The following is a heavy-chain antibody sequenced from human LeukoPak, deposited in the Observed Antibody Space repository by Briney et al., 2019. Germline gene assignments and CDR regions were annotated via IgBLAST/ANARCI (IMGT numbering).Heavy chain of an antibody. D-gene: IGHD4-17*01. CDR2: ISYIGST. CDR3: ARGLVTVTKGFDI. J-gene: IGHJ3*02. V-gene: IGHV4-61*08. Sequence: SETLSLTCTVSGGSISSGGYYWSWIRQPPGKGLEWIGYISYIGSTNYNPSLKSRVTISIDTSKNQFSLKLSSVTAADTAVYYCARGLVTVTKGFDIWGQGTMVSVSS. CDR1: GGSISSGGYY.